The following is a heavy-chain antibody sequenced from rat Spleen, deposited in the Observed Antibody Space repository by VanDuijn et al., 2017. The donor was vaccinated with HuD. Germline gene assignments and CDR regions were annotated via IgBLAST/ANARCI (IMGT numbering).Heavy chain of an antibody. V-gene: IGHV10-5*01. D-gene: IGHD1-7*01. J-gene: IGHJ2*01. CDR3: SASRYYGYPYFDY. Sequence: VQVVESGGGLVQPKESLKISCAASGFTFSNAAMYWVRQAPGKGLEWVGRIRSKPNNYATYYADSVKGRFTISRDDSKSMVYLQMDNLKTEDTAMYYCSASRYYGYPYFDYWGQGVMVTVSS. CDR2: IRSKPNNYAT. CDR1: GFTFSNAA.